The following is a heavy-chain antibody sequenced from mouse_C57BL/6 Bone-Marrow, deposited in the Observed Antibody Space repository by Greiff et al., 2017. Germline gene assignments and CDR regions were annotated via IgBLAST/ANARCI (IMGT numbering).Heavy chain of an antibody. D-gene: IGHD2-5*01. CDR3: TTYSNPYYAMDY. Sequence: EVQLQESGAELVRPGASVKLSCTASGFNIKDDYMHWVKQRPEQGLEWIGWIDPENGDTEYASKFQGKATITADTSSNTAYLQRSSLTSEDTAVYYCTTYSNPYYAMDYWGQGTSVTVSS. J-gene: IGHJ4*01. CDR1: GFNIKDDY. V-gene: IGHV14-4*01. CDR2: IDPENGDT.